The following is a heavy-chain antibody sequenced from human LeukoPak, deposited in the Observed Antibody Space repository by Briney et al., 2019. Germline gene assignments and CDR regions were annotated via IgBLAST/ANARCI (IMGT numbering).Heavy chain of an antibody. Sequence: PSETLSLTCDVSGYSISNPYYWGWIRQPPGKGREWIGNIYRSGSTYYNPSLKSRVTISVDTSKNQFSLNLNSVTAADTAVYYCARQRGSYYFDYRGQGTLVSVSS. V-gene: IGHV4-38-2*01. CDR2: IYRSGST. CDR1: GYSISNPYY. D-gene: IGHD1-26*01. J-gene: IGHJ4*02. CDR3: ARQRGSYYFDY.